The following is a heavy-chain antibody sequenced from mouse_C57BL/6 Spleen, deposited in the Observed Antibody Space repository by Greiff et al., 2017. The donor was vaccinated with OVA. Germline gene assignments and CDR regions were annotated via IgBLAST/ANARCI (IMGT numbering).Heavy chain of an antibody. Sequence: VQLQESGPGLVQPSQSLSITCTVSGFSLTSYGVHWVRQSPGKGLEWLGVIWSGGSTDYNAAFISRLSISKDNSKSQVFFKMNSLQADDTAIYYCARDSNYEDYYAMDYWGQGTSVTVSS. V-gene: IGHV2-2*01. J-gene: IGHJ4*01. D-gene: IGHD2-5*01. CDR2: IWSGGST. CDR1: GFSLTSYG. CDR3: ARDSNYEDYYAMDY.